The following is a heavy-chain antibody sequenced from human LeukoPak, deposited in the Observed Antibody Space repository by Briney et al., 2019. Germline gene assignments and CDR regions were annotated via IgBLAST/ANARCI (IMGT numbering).Heavy chain of an antibody. D-gene: IGHD4-17*01. CDR3: ARDYGVTTLWFYFDY. J-gene: IGHJ4*02. CDR2: ISGYNGNT. Sequence: GASVKVSCKTSGYTFTSYGISWVRQAPGQGLEWMGWISGYNGNTDYAQKFQGRVTMTTDTSTSTAYMEPRSLRSDDTAVYYCARDYGVTTLWFYFDYWGQGTLVTVSS. CDR1: GYTFTSYG. V-gene: IGHV1-18*01.